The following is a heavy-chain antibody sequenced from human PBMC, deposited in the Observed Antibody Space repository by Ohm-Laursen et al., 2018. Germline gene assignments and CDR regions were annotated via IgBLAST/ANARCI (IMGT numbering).Heavy chain of an antibody. D-gene: IGHD4-17*01. V-gene: IGHV1-69*04. CDR2: IIPILGIA. CDR1: GGTFSSYA. CDR3: ARDWRARTTVTTRDDAFDI. J-gene: IGHJ3*02. Sequence: VASVKVSCKASGGTFSSYAISWVRQAPGQGLEWMGRIIPILGIANYAQKFQGRVTITADKSTSTAYMELSSLRSEDTAVYYCARDWRARTTVTTRDDAFDIWGQGTMVTVSS.